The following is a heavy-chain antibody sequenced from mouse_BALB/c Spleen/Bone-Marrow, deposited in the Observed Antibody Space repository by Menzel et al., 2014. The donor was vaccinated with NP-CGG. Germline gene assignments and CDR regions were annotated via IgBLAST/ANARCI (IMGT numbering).Heavy chain of an antibody. CDR2: INPSNGRT. D-gene: IGHD2-2*01. CDR1: GYTFTNYW. Sequence: QVQLQQSGAELVKPGASLKLSCKASGYTFTNYWIHWVKQRPGQGLEWIGEINPSNGRTNYNVKFKTKATLTVDKSSSTAYMQLSSLTSEDSAVNYCAARLSHLAMDYWGQGTSVTVSS. J-gene: IGHJ4*01. V-gene: IGHV1S81*02. CDR3: AARLSHLAMDY.